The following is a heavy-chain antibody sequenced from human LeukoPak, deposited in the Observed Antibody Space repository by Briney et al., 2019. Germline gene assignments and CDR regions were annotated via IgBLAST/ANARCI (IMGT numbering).Heavy chain of an antibody. Sequence: PSETLSLTCTVSGGSISSYYWSWIRQPPGKGLEWIGYVYYSGSTNYNPSLKSRVTISVDTSKNQFSLKLSSLTAADTAVYYCASGNYDFWSGYYYYYGMDVWGQGTTVTVSS. D-gene: IGHD3-3*01. V-gene: IGHV4-59*01. CDR1: GGSISSYY. CDR3: ASGNYDFWSGYYYYYGMDV. J-gene: IGHJ6*02. CDR2: VYYSGST.